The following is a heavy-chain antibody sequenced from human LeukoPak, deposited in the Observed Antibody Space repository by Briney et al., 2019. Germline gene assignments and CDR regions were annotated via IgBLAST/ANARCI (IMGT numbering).Heavy chain of an antibody. CDR3: ARVFPNSGSTDAFDI. CDR2: ISSNGGST. CDR1: GFTFSSYG. D-gene: IGHD3-22*01. V-gene: IGHV3-64*01. Sequence: GGSLRLSCAASGFTFSSYGMLWAREAPGKGLEYVSAISSNGGSTYYANSVQGRFTISRDNSKNTLYLQMGSLRAEDMAVYYCARVFPNSGSTDAFDIWGQGTMVTVSS. J-gene: IGHJ3*02.